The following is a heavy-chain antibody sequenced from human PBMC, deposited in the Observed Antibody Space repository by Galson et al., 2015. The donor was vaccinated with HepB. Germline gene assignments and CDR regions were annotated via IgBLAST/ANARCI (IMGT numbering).Heavy chain of an antibody. CDR3: TRVRQLDQGFHR. J-gene: IGHJ5*02. D-gene: IGHD3/OR15-3a*01. CDR1: GDSVSNNNVG. CDR2: TYYRSKFYY. Sequence: CAISGDSVSNNNVGWNWIRQSPSRGLEWLGRTYYRSKFYYDYAESVKSRIIINPDTSKNQISLHLNSVTPEDTAVYYCTRVRQLDQGFHRWGQGTLVTVSS. V-gene: IGHV6-1*01.